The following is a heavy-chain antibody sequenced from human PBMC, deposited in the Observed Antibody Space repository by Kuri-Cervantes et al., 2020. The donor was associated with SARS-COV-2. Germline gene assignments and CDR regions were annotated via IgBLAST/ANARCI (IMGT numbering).Heavy chain of an antibody. D-gene: IGHD1-26*01. V-gene: IGHV1-18*04. CDR3: ARESRLGSGSYYSVDY. CDR1: GYTFTGYY. J-gene: IGHJ4*02. Sequence: ASVNVSCKASGYTFTGYYMHWVRQAPGQGLEWMGWISAYSGNTNYAQKLQGRVTITADESTSTAYMELSSLRSEDTAVYYCARESRLGSGSYYSVDYWGQGTLVTVSS. CDR2: ISAYSGNT.